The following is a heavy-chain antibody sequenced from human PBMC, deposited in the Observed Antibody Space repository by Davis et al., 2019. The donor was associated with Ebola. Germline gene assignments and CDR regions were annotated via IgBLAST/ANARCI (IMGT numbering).Heavy chain of an antibody. CDR3: ARDSDYGYSHGMDV. D-gene: IGHD4-17*01. Sequence: PGGSLRLSCAGSGFTFSSYWMSWVRQAPGRGLEWVANIKDDGTEKYYVDSVKGRFAVSRDNTKNSLFQQMNRLRAEDTAVYFCARDSDYGYSHGMDVWGQGTTVTVSS. CDR1: GFTFSSYW. J-gene: IGHJ6*02. CDR2: IKDDGTEK. V-gene: IGHV3-7*01.